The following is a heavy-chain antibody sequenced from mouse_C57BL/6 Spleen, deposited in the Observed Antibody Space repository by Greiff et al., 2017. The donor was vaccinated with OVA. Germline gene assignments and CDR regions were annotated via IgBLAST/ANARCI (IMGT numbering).Heavy chain of an antibody. CDR2: IWRGGST. CDR3: AKTATVVATDAMDY. D-gene: IGHD1-1*01. Sequence: VQLQQSGPGLVQPSQSLSITCTVSGFSLTSYGVHWVRQSPGKGLEWLGVIWRGGSTDYNAAFMSRLSITKDNSKSQVFFQMNILQADDTAIYYCAKTATVVATDAMDYWGQGTSVTVSS. CDR1: GFSLTSYG. J-gene: IGHJ4*01. V-gene: IGHV2-5*01.